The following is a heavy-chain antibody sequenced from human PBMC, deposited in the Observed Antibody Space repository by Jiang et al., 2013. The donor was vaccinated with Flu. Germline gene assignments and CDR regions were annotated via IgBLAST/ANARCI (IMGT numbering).Heavy chain of an antibody. V-gene: IGHV4-59*01. CDR3: ARDPGGYSGYIDY. CDR1: GGSISSYY. Sequence: GSGLVKPSETLSLTCTVSGGSISSYYWSWIRQPPGKGLEWIGYIYYSGSTNYNPSLKSRVTISVDTSKNQFSLKLSSVTAADTAVYYCARDPGGYSGYIDYWGQGTLVTVSS. CDR2: IYYSGST. J-gene: IGHJ4*02. D-gene: IGHD5-12*01.